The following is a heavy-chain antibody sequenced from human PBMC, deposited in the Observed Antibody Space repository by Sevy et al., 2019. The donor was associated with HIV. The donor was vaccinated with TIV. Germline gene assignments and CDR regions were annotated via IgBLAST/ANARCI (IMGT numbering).Heavy chain of an antibody. CDR1: GGSFSGYH. CDR2: INHSGST. CDR3: ARGSNGSLSSTSCYVDY. V-gene: IGHV4-34*01. Sequence: SETLSLTCAVYGGSFSGYHWSWIRQPPGKGLEWIGEINHSGSTNYNPSLKSRVTISVDTSKNQFSLKLSSVTAADTAVYYCARGSNGSLSSTSCYVDYWGQGTLVTVSS. J-gene: IGHJ4*02. D-gene: IGHD2-2*01.